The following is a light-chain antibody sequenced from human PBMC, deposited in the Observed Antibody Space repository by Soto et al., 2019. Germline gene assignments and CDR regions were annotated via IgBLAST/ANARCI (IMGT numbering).Light chain of an antibody. J-gene: IGKJ3*01. CDR1: QGITTW. V-gene: IGKV1-12*01. Sequence: DMRMTQSPSSVSAPVGDSVTNTCRASQGITTWLAWYQQKPGKAPELLIYAASSLQGGVPSRFSGSGSGTDFTLTISSLQPEDSATYYCQQANSLPFTFGPGTKVEI. CDR3: QQANSLPFT. CDR2: AAS.